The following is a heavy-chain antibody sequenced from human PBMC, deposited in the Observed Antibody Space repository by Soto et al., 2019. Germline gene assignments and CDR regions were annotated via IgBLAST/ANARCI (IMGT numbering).Heavy chain of an antibody. CDR3: ARGRGRYSSGWSWFDP. D-gene: IGHD6-19*01. CDR1: GGTIRSPDW. CDR2: IFQSGST. J-gene: IGHJ5*02. V-gene: IGHV4-4*02. Sequence: SETLSLTCGVSGGTIRSPDWWTWVRQPPGKVREWSGEIFQSGSTNYAPSLESRVTISVDKSKNQFSLTLTSVTAADTAVYLCARGRGRYSSGWSWFDPWGQGILVTVSS.